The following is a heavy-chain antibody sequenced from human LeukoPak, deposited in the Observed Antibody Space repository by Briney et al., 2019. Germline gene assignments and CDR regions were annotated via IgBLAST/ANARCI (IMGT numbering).Heavy chain of an antibody. CDR2: MNPNSGNT. J-gene: IGHJ4*02. V-gene: IGHV1-8*03. D-gene: IGHD1-7*01. CDR1: GYTFTSYD. Sequence: ASVKVSCXASGYTFTSYDINWVRQATGQGLEWMGWMNPNSGNTGYAQKFQGRVTITRNTSISTAYMELSSLRSEDTAVYYCARVDNWNYEDYWGQGTLVTVSS. CDR3: ARVDNWNYEDY.